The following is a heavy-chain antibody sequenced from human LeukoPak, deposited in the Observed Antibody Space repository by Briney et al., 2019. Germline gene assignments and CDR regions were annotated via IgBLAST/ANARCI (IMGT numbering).Heavy chain of an antibody. CDR1: GFTFSNAW. D-gene: IGHD3-10*01. Sequence: GGSLRLSCAASGFTFSNAWMSWVRQAPGKGLERVGRIKSKTDGGTTDYAAPVKGRFTISRDDSKNTLYLQMNSLKTEDTAVYYCTTRENYYGSGSYDILGQGTMVTVSS. CDR2: IKSKTDGGTT. V-gene: IGHV3-15*01. J-gene: IGHJ3*02. CDR3: TTRENYYGSGSYDI.